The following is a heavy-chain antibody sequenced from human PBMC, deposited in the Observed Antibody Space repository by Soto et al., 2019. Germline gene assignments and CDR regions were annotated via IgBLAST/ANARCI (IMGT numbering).Heavy chain of an antibody. J-gene: IGHJ6*02. Sequence: EVQLVESGGSLVKPGGSLRLSCAASGFTFSSYSMNWVRQAPGKGLEWVSSISSSSSYIYYADSVKGRFTISRDNAKNSLYLQMNSLRAEDTAVYYCARDNDFWSEYYYYGMDVWGQGTTVTVSS. CDR1: GFTFSSYS. D-gene: IGHD3-3*01. V-gene: IGHV3-21*01. CDR2: ISSSSSYI. CDR3: ARDNDFWSEYYYYGMDV.